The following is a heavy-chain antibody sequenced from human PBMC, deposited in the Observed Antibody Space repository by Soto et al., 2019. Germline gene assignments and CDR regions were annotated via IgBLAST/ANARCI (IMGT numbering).Heavy chain of an antibody. V-gene: IGHV4-61*02. CDR3: AREAGPDSWFDS. J-gene: IGHJ5*01. CDR1: GVSTSGGCYS. Sequence: NPXETLCLPVAVSGVSTSGGCYSWTWIRQPAGKGLDWIGRISTSGTTNYNPSLKSRVTMSVDTSKNHFSLKLSSVTAADTAVYYCAREAGPDSWFDSWGQGTLVTVSS. D-gene: IGHD6-19*01. CDR2: ISTSGTT.